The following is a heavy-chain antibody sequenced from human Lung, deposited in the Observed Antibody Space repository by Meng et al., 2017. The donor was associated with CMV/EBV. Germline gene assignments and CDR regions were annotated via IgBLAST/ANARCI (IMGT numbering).Heavy chain of an antibody. J-gene: IGHJ6*04. D-gene: IGHD4-11*01. Sequence: ASXXVSXKASGYTFTSYYMHWVRQAPGQGLEWMGIINPSGGSTSYAQKFQGRVTMTRDTSTSTVYMELSSLRSEDTAVYYCARDRLGVTTGMEVWGKGNTV. CDR2: INPSGGST. CDR1: GYTFTSYY. V-gene: IGHV1-46*01. CDR3: ARDRLGVTTGMEV.